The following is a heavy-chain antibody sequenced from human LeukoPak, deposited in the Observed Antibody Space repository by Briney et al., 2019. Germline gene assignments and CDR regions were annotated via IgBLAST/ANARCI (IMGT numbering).Heavy chain of an antibody. CDR1: GGSISSGGYY. CDR2: IYYSGST. D-gene: IGHD6-13*01. CDR3: AREALVWGYYYYGMDV. J-gene: IGHJ6*04. Sequence: TLSLTCPASGGSISSGGYYWSWIRQHPGKGLEGIGYIYYSGSTYYNPSLKSRVTISVDTSKNQFSLKLSSVTAADTAVYYCAREALVWGYYYYGMDVWGKGTTVTVSS. V-gene: IGHV4-31*03.